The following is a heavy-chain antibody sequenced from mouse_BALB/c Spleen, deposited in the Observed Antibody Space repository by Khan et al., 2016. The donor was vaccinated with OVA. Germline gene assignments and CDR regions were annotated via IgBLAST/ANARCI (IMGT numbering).Heavy chain of an antibody. V-gene: IGHV1-7*01. CDR1: GYTFINYW. Sequence: QVQLKESGAELAKPGASVKMSCKASGYTFINYWILWVKQRPGQGLEWIGYINPSTGYTEYNRNFKDKATLTADKSSSTAYMQLSSLTSEDSAVYYGARRGLRWDFDYWGQGTTLTVSS. D-gene: IGHD1-1*01. CDR2: INPSTGYT. J-gene: IGHJ2*01. CDR3: ARRGLRWDFDY.